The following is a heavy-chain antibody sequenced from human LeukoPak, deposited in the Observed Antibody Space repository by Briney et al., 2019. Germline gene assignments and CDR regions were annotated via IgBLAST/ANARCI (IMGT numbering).Heavy chain of an antibody. J-gene: IGHJ4*02. Sequence: PGGSLRLSCAASGFTFSSYWMHWVRQAPGKGLVWVSRINSDGSSTSYADSVKGRFTISRDNAKNTLYLQMNSLRAEDTAVYYCAGVTNDESRYFDYWGQGTLVTVSS. CDR2: INSDGSST. CDR3: AGVTNDESRYFDY. CDR1: GFTFSSYW. V-gene: IGHV3-74*01. D-gene: IGHD1-1*01.